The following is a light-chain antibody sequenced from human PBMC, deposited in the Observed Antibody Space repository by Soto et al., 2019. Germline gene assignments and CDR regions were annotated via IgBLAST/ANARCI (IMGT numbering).Light chain of an antibody. CDR1: SSNIGTSS. CDR2: TND. Sequence: QSALTRPPSASGTPGQTVTISCSGSSSNIGTSSVHWYKHLPGTAPKPLIYTNDQRPSGVPDRFSGSKSGTSASLAISGLQSEDEADYYCAVWDDSLNGHVFGAGTKVT. CDR3: AVWDDSLNGHV. V-gene: IGLV1-44*01. J-gene: IGLJ1*01.